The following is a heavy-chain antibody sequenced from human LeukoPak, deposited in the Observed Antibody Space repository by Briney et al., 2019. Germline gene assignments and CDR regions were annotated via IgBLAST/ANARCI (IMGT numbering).Heavy chain of an antibody. CDR1: GGSISSYY. J-gene: IGHJ2*01. Sequence: SETLSLTCTVSGGSISSYYWSWIRQPPGKGLEWIGYIYYSGSTNYNPSLKSRVTISVDTSKNQFSLKLSSVTAADTAVYYCARHRNGAARWYFDLWGRGTLVTVSS. CDR3: ARHRNGAARWYFDL. V-gene: IGHV4-59*08. CDR2: IYYSGST. D-gene: IGHD6-6*01.